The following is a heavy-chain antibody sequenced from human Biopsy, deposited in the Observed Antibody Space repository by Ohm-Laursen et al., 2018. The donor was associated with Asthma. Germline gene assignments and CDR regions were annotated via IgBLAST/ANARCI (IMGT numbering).Heavy chain of an antibody. D-gene: IGHD3-22*01. CDR3: ARGDSSNWSHYYFDY. Sequence: SLRLSRTASGFAVSRDYMFWARQAPGKGLEWVSVIYSGGTSHTADSVRGRFTISRDYSKNTLYLQMHSLRAEDTAVYYCARGDSSNWSHYYFDYWGQGTLVTVSS. CDR1: GFAVSRDY. V-gene: IGHV3-53*01. CDR2: IYSGGTS. J-gene: IGHJ4*02.